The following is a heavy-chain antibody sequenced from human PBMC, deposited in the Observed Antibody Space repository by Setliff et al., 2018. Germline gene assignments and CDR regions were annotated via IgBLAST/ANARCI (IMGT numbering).Heavy chain of an antibody. Sequence: RASVKVSCKTSGYIFSDYGIAWVRQAPGQGLEWMGWISAHNGKTYYSPKLHGRVTLTTDTSTSTAYMELRSLGSDDTAVYYCSRLVRFCTRTSCQRLSGGEFWGQGTLVTVSS. D-gene: IGHD2-8*01. V-gene: IGHV1-18*01. CDR2: ISAHNGKT. J-gene: IGHJ4*02. CDR3: SRLVRFCTRTSCQRLSGGEF. CDR1: GYIFSDYG.